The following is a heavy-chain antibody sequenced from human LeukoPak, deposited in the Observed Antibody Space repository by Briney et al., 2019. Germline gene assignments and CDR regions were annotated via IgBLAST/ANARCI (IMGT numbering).Heavy chain of an antibody. Sequence: SETLSLTCTVSGGSITSSSYYWGWIRQPPGTGLEWIGSVYYSGSTYYNPSLKSRVTMSVDTSKNQFSLKLSSVTAADTAVYYCARGRHYYDTSGYDFWGQGTLVTVSS. CDR1: GGSITSSSYY. J-gene: IGHJ4*02. V-gene: IGHV4-39*07. CDR2: VYYSGST. CDR3: ARGRHYYDTSGYDF. D-gene: IGHD3-22*01.